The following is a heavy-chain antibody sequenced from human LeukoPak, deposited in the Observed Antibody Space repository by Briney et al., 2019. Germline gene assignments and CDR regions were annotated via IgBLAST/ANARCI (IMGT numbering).Heavy chain of an antibody. V-gene: IGHV3-23*01. CDR3: AKDFFRDSGGIFQH. Sequence: GGSLRLSCAASGYTFSSYAMSWVRQAPGKGLEWVSAISGSGGSTYYADSVKGRFTISRDNSKNTLYLQMNSLRAEDTAVYYCAKDFFRDSGGIFQHWGQGTLVTVSS. J-gene: IGHJ1*01. CDR1: GYTFSSYA. D-gene: IGHD2-15*01. CDR2: ISGSGGST.